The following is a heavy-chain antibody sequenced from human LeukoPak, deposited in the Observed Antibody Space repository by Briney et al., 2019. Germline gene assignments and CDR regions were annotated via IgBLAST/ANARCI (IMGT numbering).Heavy chain of an antibody. D-gene: IGHD5-24*01. CDR3: ARGPLRRWLQQNWFDP. Sequence: SGTLSLTCAVSGGSISSSNWWSWIRQPPGKGLEWIGEINHSGSTNYNPSLKSRVTISVDTSKNQFSLKLSSVTAADTAVYYCARGPLRRWLQQNWFDPWGQGTLVTVSS. J-gene: IGHJ5*02. CDR2: INHSGST. CDR1: GGSISSSNW. V-gene: IGHV4-4*02.